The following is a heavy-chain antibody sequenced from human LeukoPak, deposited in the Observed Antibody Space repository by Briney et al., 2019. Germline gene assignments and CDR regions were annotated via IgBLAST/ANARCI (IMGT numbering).Heavy chain of an antibody. V-gene: IGHV3-21*01. D-gene: IGHD2-15*01. CDR1: EFTFSSYN. CDR2: ISSSSSYI. CDR3: ARGNSCSGGSCSYYFAY. J-gene: IGHJ4*02. Sequence: GGSPRLSCAASEFTFSSYNMSWVRQAPGKGLDWVSSISSSSSYIYYADPLKGRFTISRDNAKNSLYLQMNSLRAEDTAVYYCARGNSCSGGSCSYYFAYWGQGTLVTVSS.